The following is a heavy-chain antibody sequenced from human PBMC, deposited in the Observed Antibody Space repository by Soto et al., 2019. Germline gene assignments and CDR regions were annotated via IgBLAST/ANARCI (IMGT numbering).Heavy chain of an antibody. CDR3: ARDRPARASGYPLSPPYYYYVMDV. D-gene: IGHD5-12*01. CDR1: GASISSSY. Sequence: PSETLSLTCTVSGASISSSYWSWIRQSPGKGLEWIGYVYYTGSTNYNPALKSRVTISVDTSKNQFSLKLSSVTAADTAVYYCARDRPARASGYPLSPPYYYYVMDVWGQGTTVTVSS. CDR2: VYYTGST. V-gene: IGHV4-59*01. J-gene: IGHJ6*02.